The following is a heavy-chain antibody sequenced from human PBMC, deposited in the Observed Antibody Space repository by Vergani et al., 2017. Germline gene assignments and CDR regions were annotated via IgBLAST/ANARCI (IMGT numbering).Heavy chain of an antibody. J-gene: IGHJ6*02. D-gene: IGHD4-11*01. V-gene: IGHV3-7*03. CDR3: AGDLQSYYYYYYGMDV. Sequence: EVQLVESGGGLVQPGGSLRLSCAASGFTFSSYWMSWVRQAPGKGLEWVANIKQDGSEKYYVDSGKGRFTISRDNAKNSLYLQMNSLRAEDTAVYYCAGDLQSYYYYYYGMDVWGQGTTVTVSS. CDR1: GFTFSSYW. CDR2: IKQDGSEK.